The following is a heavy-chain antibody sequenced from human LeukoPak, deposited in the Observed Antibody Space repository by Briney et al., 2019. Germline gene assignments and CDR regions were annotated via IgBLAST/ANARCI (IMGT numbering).Heavy chain of an antibody. CDR3: ARDRGDYGDYVEWTYYYYGMDV. CDR2: ISGSGGST. V-gene: IGHV3-23*01. D-gene: IGHD4-17*01. J-gene: IGHJ6*02. Sequence: GGSLRLSCAASGFTFSSYAMSLVRQAPGKGLEWVSAISGSGGSTYYADSVKGRFTISRDNAKNSLYLQMNSLRAEDTAVYYCARDRGDYGDYVEWTYYYYGMDVWGQGTTVTVSS. CDR1: GFTFSSYA.